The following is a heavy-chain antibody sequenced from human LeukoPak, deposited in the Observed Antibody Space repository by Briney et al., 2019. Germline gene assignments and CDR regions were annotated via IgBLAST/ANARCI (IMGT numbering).Heavy chain of an antibody. CDR3: ARDPHLRLGVSYYFDY. Sequence: GGSLRLSCAASGFTFSSYAMHWVRQAPGKGLEWVALISYDGSYDNYADSVKGRFTVSRDNSENTLFLQMYSLRIEDTAVYYCARDPHLRLGVSYYFDYWGQGALVTVSS. CDR1: GFTFSSYA. J-gene: IGHJ4*02. V-gene: IGHV3-30*04. D-gene: IGHD3-16*01. CDR2: ISYDGSYD.